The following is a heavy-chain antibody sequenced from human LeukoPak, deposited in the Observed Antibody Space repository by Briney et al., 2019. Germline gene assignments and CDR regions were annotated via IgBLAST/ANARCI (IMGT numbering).Heavy chain of an antibody. CDR3: AKDDPITYYYDSSGYFPFDY. CDR1: GFTFSSYA. J-gene: IGHJ4*02. V-gene: IGHV3-23*01. CDR2: ISGSGGST. Sequence: GGSLRLSCAASGFTFSSYAMSWVRQAPGKGLEWVSAISGSGGSTYYADSVKGRFTISRDNSKSTLYLQMNSLRAEDTAVYYCAKDDPITYYYDSSGYFPFDYWGQGTLVTVSS. D-gene: IGHD3-22*01.